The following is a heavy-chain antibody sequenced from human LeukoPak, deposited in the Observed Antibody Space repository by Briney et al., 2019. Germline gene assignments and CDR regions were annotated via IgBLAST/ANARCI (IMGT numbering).Heavy chain of an antibody. CDR2: ISGSGGST. D-gene: IGHD3-22*01. CDR1: GFTFSSYA. V-gene: IGHV3-23*01. Sequence: GGSLRLSCAASGFTFSSYAMSWVRQAPGKGLEWVSAISGSGGSTYYADSVKGRFTISRDNSKNTLYLQMNSLRAEDTAVYYCARHQKYYYDSSGYYDAFDFWGQGTMVTVSS. J-gene: IGHJ3*01. CDR3: ARHQKYYYDSSGYYDAFDF.